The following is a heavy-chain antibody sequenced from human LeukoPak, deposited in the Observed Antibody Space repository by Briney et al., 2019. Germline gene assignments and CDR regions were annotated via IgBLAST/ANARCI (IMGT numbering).Heavy chain of an antibody. V-gene: IGHV3-7*01. J-gene: IGHJ5*02. Sequence: PGGSLRLSCAASGFTFSSYWMSWVRQVPGKGLEWVASIKQGGSEKYYVDSVKGRFTISRDNAKNSLYLQMNSLRAEDTALYYCARAPGEGWFDPWGQGTLVTVSS. D-gene: IGHD4-17*01. CDR2: IKQGGSEK. CDR3: ARAPGEGWFDP. CDR1: GFTFSSYW.